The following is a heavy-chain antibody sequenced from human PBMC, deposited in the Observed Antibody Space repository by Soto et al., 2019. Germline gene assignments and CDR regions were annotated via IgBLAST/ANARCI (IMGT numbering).Heavy chain of an antibody. J-gene: IGHJ4*02. CDR2: IYYSGST. CDR3: ARQAVAGTRWPPSYFDY. V-gene: IGHV4-39*01. Sequence: PSETLSLTCTVSGGSISSSSYYWGWIRQPPGKGLEWIGSIYYSGSTYYNPSLKSRVTISVDTSKNQFSLKLSSVTAADTAVYYCARQAVAGTRWPPSYFDYWGQGTLVTVS. D-gene: IGHD6-19*01. CDR1: GGSISSSSYY.